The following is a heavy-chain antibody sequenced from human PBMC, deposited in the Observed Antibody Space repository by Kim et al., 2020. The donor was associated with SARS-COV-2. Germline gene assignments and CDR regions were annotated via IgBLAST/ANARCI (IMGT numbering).Heavy chain of an antibody. Sequence: SETLSLTCTVSGDSITGYYWSWIRQSPGKGLEWIAYIYYDGDTSYNPSLRSRVTISVDTSKNQIYLDLTSVTAADTAVYYCARDRGSAGGFDFWGRGTLATVSS. CDR1: GDSITGYY. D-gene: IGHD3-10*01. V-gene: IGHV4-59*13. CDR3: ARDRGSAGGFDF. CDR2: IYYDGDT. J-gene: IGHJ5*01.